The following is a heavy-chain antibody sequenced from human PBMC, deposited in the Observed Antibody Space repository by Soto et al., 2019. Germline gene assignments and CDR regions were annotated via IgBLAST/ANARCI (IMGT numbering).Heavy chain of an antibody. CDR1: GFSLSTGGRG. D-gene: IGHD4-17*01. J-gene: IGHJ5*02. V-gene: IGHV2-5*01. CDR2: IYWNDDK. CDR3: AHRGYGDYPRDNWFDP. Sequence: SGPTLVNPTQALTLTCSFSGFSLSTGGRGVGWIRQPPGKALEWLALIYWNDDKRFSPSLKGRLTITKDTSKNQVVLTMTNMDPVDTATYYCAHRGYGDYPRDNWFDPWGQGTLVTVSS.